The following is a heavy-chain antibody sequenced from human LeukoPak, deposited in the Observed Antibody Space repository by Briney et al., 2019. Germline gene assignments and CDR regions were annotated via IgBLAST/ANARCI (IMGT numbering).Heavy chain of an antibody. CDR3: ARVIGFGELSLGY. Sequence: ASVKVSCKASGYTFTGNYMHWGRQAPGQGLQWMGWLHPNSGGTNYAQKFQGRVTMTRDTSISTAYMELSRLRSDDTAVYYCARVIGFGELSLGYWGQGTLVTVSS. D-gene: IGHD3-10*01. J-gene: IGHJ4*02. CDR2: LHPNSGGT. V-gene: IGHV1-2*02. CDR1: GYTFTGNY.